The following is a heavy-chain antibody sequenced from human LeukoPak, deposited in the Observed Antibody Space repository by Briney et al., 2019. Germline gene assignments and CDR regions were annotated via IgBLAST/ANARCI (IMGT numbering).Heavy chain of an antibody. D-gene: IGHD3-10*01. J-gene: IGHJ4*02. CDR2: IYYSGST. V-gene: IGHV4-59*08. CDR3: ARSGPVEGYGSGSYYNRIAYFDY. Sequence: PSETLSLTCTVSGGSISSYYWSWIRQPPGKGLEWIGYIYYSGSTNYNPSLKSRVTISVDTSKNQFSLKLSSVTAADTAVYYCARSGPVEGYGSGSYYNRIAYFDYWGQGTLVTVSS. CDR1: GGSISSYY.